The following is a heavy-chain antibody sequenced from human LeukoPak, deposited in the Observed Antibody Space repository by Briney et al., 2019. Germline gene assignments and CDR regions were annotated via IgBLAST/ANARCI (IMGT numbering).Heavy chain of an antibody. V-gene: IGHV3-21*01. D-gene: IGHD5/OR15-5a*01. CDR2: ISSSSSYI. J-gene: IGHJ4*02. CDR1: GFTFSSFA. Sequence: GGSLRLSCAASGFTFSSFAINWVRQAPGKGLEWVSSISSSSSYIYYADSVKGRFTIYRHNAKNSLYLQMNSLRGEDTAVYYCARTGSTAIQIDYWGQGPLVTVST. CDR3: ARTGSTAIQIDY.